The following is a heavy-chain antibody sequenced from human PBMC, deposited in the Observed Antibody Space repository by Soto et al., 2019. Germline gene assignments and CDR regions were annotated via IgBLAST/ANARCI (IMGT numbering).Heavy chain of an antibody. J-gene: IGHJ6*02. CDR2: IWYDGSNK. CDR3: ARGGVEYDILTYGMDV. CDR1: GFTFSSYS. Sequence: GGSLRLSCAASGFTFSSYSMDWVRQAPGKELERVTVIWYDGSNKYYADSVKGRFTISRDNSKNTLYLQMNSLRAEDTAVYYCARGGVEYDILTYGMDVWGQGTTVTVSS. D-gene: IGHD3-9*01. V-gene: IGHV3-33*08.